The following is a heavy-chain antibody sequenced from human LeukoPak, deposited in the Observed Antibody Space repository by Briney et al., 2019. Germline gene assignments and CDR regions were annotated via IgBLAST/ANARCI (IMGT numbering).Heavy chain of an antibody. V-gene: IGHV3-30-3*01. CDR1: GFTFSSYA. CDR2: ISYDGSNK. CDR3: AREWEQYYFDY. D-gene: IGHD1-26*01. J-gene: IGHJ4*02. Sequence: PGRSLRLSCAASGFTFSSYAMHWVRQAPGKGLEWVAVISYDGSNKYYADSVKGRFTISRDNSKNTLYLQMNSLRAEDTAVYYCAREWEQYYFDYWGQGTLVTVSS.